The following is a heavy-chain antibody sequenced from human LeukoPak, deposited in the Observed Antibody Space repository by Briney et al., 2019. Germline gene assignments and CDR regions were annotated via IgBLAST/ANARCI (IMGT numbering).Heavy chain of an antibody. CDR2: ISYDGSNK. CDR3: ARSEVVTAPPGY. D-gene: IGHD2-21*02. J-gene: IGHJ4*02. V-gene: IGHV3-30-3*01. CDR1: GFTFSSYA. Sequence: GRSLRLSCAASGFTFSSYAMHWVRQAPGKGLEWVAVISYDGSNKYYADSVKGRFTISRDNSKNTLYLQMNSLRAEDTAVYYCARSEVVTAPPGYWGQGTLVTVSS.